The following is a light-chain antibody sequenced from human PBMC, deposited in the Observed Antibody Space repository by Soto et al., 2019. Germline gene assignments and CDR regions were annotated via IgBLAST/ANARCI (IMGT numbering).Light chain of an antibody. CDR3: QQSYSTPVT. J-gene: IGKJ1*01. V-gene: IGKV1-39*01. Sequence: DIMLTQSPSSLSASVGDRVTITCRASQSISTYLNWYQQKPGTAPKLLIYASYTLQSGVPSRFSGRGSGTDFTLTISSLQPEDFATYYCQQSYSTPVTFGQGTKVDIK. CDR2: ASY. CDR1: QSISTY.